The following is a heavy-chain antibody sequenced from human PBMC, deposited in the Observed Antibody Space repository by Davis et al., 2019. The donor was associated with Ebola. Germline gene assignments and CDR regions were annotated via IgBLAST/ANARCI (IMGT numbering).Heavy chain of an antibody. CDR2: INAGNGNT. V-gene: IGHV1-3*01. D-gene: IGHD6-25*01. CDR3: ARGARLGLQGHYYYGMDV. J-gene: IGHJ6*02. CDR1: GYTFTSYA. Sequence: ASVKVSCKASGYTFTSYAMHWVRQAPGQRLEWMGWINAGNGNTKYSQKFQGRVTMTRDTSTSTVYMELSSLRSEDTAVYYCARGARLGLQGHYYYGMDVWGQGTTVTVSS.